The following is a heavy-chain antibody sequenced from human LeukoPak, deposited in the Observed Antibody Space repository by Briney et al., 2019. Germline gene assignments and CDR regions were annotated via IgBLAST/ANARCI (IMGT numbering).Heavy chain of an antibody. V-gene: IGHV3-23*01. D-gene: IGHD3-22*01. CDR2: ISDTGGRT. J-gene: IGHJ4*02. CDR3: TKRGVVIRVILVGFHKEAYYFDS. CDR1: GITLSNYG. Sequence: GGSLRLSCAVSGITLSNYGMTWVRQAPGKGLKWVAGISDTGGRTNYADSVKGRFTISRDNPKNTLYLQMNSLRAEDTAVYFCTKRGVVIRVILVGFHKEAYYFDSWGQGALVTVSS.